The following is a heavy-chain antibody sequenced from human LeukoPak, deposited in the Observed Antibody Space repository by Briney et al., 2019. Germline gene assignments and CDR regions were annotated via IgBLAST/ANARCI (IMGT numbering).Heavy chain of an antibody. CDR2: IYHSGST. CDR1: GYSISSGYF. Sequence: PSETLSLTCTVSGYSISSGYFWGWIRQPPGKGLEWIGSIYHSGSTSYNPSLKSQLTISVDTSKNQFSLKLNFVTAADTAMYYCARMFRSSWYINWFDPWGQGTLVTVSS. D-gene: IGHD6-13*01. CDR3: ARMFRSSWYINWFDP. V-gene: IGHV4-38-2*02. J-gene: IGHJ5*02.